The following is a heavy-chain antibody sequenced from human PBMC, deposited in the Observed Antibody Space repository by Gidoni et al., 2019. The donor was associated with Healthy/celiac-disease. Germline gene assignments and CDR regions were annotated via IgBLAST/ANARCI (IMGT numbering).Heavy chain of an antibody. CDR3: ARTIYDFWSGTTNWFDP. V-gene: IGHV4-39*01. Sequence: QLQLQESGPGLVKPSETLSLTCTVSGGSISSSRYYWGWIRQPPGKGLEWIGSIYYSGSTYYNPSLKSRVTISVDTSKNQFSLKLSSVTAADTAVYYCARTIYDFWSGTTNWFDPWGQGTLVTVSS. CDR2: IYYSGST. CDR1: GGSISSSRYY. J-gene: IGHJ5*02. D-gene: IGHD3-3*01.